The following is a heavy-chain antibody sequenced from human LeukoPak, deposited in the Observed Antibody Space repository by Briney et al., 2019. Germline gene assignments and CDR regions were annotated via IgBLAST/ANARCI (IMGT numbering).Heavy chain of an antibody. CDR2: IIPIFGTA. J-gene: IGHJ1*01. Sequence: ASVKVSCKASGGTFSSYAISWVRQAPGQGLEWMGGIIPIFGTANYAQKFQGRGTITADESTSTAYMELSSLRSEDTAVYYCASGDSSGFGLQHWGQGNLVTVSS. CDR1: GGTFSSYA. V-gene: IGHV1-69*01. D-gene: IGHD3-22*01. CDR3: ASGDSSGFGLQH.